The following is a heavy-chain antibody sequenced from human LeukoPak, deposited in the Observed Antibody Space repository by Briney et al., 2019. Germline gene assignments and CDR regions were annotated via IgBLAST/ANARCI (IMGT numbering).Heavy chain of an antibody. V-gene: IGHV4-61*02. J-gene: IGHJ3*02. CDR2: IYHSGST. CDR1: GGSISSGSYY. D-gene: IGHD6-19*01. CDR3: ARDGYSSGWGSSGAFDI. Sequence: SQTLSLTCTVSGGSISSGSYYWSWIRQPAGKGLEWIGSIYHSGSTYYNPSLKSRVTISVDTSKNQFSLKLSSVTAADTAVYYCARDGYSSGWGSSGAFDIWGQGTMVTVSS.